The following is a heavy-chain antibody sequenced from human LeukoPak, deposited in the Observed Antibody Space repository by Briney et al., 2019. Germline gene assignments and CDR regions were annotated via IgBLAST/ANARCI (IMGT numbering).Heavy chain of an antibody. CDR2: ISSDGSST. J-gene: IGHJ4*02. CDR3: TRVGSSGGFDY. V-gene: IGHV3-74*01. D-gene: IGHD2-15*01. CDR1: GFTFSSYW. Sequence: PGGSLRLSCAASGFTFSSYWIHWVRQAPGKGLVWVSRISSDGSSTSYADSVKGRFSISRDNAKNTLYLQMNSPRAEDTAVYYCTRVGSSGGFDYWGQGTLVTVSS.